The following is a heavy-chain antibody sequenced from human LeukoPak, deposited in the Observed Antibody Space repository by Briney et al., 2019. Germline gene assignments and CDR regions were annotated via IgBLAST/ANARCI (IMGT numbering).Heavy chain of an antibody. CDR1: GFTFSGSA. D-gene: IGHD6-19*01. Sequence: AGPLRLSCAAPGFTFSGSAMHWVRQASGKGREWVGRITSKPNSYETVYAASMNGRFTISRDDSKNTAYLQMNSLKTEDTAVYYCAGGRGWYSPDYWGQGTPVTVSS. J-gene: IGHJ4*02. CDR2: ITSKPNSYET. V-gene: IGHV3-73*01. CDR3: AGGRGWYSPDY.